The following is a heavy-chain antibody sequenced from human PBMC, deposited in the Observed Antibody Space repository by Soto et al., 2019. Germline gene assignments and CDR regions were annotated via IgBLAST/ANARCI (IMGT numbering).Heavy chain of an antibody. J-gene: IGHJ6*02. CDR3: TRQYSSSWYNIGYYYYGMDV. CDR1: GFTFSGSA. CDR2: IRSKANSYAT. D-gene: IGHD6-13*01. Sequence: LRLSCAASGFTFSGSAMHWVRQASGKGLEWVGRIRSKANSYATAYAASVKGRFTISRDDSKNTAYLQMNSLKTEDTAVYYCTRQYSSSWYNIGYYYYGMDVWGQGTTVTVS. V-gene: IGHV3-73*01.